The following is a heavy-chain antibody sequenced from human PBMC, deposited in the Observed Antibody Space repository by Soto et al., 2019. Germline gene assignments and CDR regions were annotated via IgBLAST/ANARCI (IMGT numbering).Heavy chain of an antibody. CDR2: ISGSGGST. CDR1: GFTFSSYA. D-gene: IGHD2-15*01. J-gene: IGHJ4*02. Sequence: GGSLRLSCAASGFTFSSYAMSWVRQAPGKGLEWVSAISGSGGSTYYADSVKGRFTISRDNSKNTLYLQMNSLRAEDTAVYYYAKDKGYCSGGSCQPYYFDYWGQGTLVTVSS. CDR3: AKDKGYCSGGSCQPYYFDY. V-gene: IGHV3-23*01.